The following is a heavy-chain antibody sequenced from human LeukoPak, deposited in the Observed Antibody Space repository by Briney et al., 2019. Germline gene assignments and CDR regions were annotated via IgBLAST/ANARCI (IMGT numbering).Heavy chain of an antibody. CDR1: GYSISSGYY. CDR3: ARGAGWYYY. D-gene: IGHD6-19*01. V-gene: IGHV4-38-2*02. CDR2: IYHSGST. J-gene: IGHJ4*02. Sequence: SETLSLTCTVSGYSISSGYYWGWIRQPPGKGLEWIGSIYHSGSTYYNPSLKRRVTISVDTSKNQFSLKLSSVTAADTAVYYCARGAGWYYYWGQGALVTVSS.